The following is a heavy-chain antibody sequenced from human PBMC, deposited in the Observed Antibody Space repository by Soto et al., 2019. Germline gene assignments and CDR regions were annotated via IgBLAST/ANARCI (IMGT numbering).Heavy chain of an antibody. CDR3: ATWHEREHAFDV. J-gene: IGHJ3*01. Sequence: DVQLVESGGGLIQPGESLRLSCAAFGLTISGKKYVAWVRQAPGKGLEWVTALYDVDGSFYADSVTSRFTTSSDSSKTTVYLTMNDLRPADTAVYYCATWHEREHAFDVWGQGTTVTISS. CDR1: GLTISGKKY. D-gene: IGHD1-1*01. V-gene: IGHV3-53*01. CDR2: LYDVDGS.